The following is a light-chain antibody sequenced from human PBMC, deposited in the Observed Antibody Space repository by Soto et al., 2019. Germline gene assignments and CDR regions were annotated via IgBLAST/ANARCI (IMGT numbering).Light chain of an antibody. CDR3: QQYGSSPWT. CDR1: QSITKTY. J-gene: IGKJ1*01. Sequence: EIVLTQSPGTLSLSPGERATFSCRASQSITKTYLAWYQQKPGRAPRLLIYGISVRATGIPDRFSGSGSGTDFTLTISRLEPEDFAVYYCQQYGSSPWTFGQGTKVDIK. V-gene: IGKV3-20*01. CDR2: GIS.